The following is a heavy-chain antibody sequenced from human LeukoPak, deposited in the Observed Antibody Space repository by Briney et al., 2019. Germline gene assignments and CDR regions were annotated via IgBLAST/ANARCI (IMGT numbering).Heavy chain of an antibody. V-gene: IGHV4-39*01. CDR1: GGSISSSSYY. Sequence: SETLSLTCTVSGGSISSSSYYWGWIRQPPGKGLEWIGSIYYSGSTYYNPSLKSRVTISVDTSKNQFSLKLSPVTAADTAVYYCARRARGGPAPRIAAADDYWYSDLWGRGTLVTVSS. D-gene: IGHD6-13*01. J-gene: IGHJ2*01. CDR2: IYYSGST. CDR3: ARRARGGPAPRIAAADDYWYSDL.